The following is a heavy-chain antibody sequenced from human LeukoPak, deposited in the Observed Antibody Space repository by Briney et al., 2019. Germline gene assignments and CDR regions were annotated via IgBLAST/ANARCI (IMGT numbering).Heavy chain of an antibody. D-gene: IGHD6-13*01. CDR2: IKQDGSEK. V-gene: IGHV3-7*03. Sequence: GGSLRLSCAASGFTFSSYWMSWVRQAPGKGLEWVANIKQDGSEKYYVDSVKGRFTISRDNAKNSLYLQMNSLRAEDTALYYCARDLGYSSSWYFDYWGQGTLVTVSS. CDR1: GFTFSSYW. CDR3: ARDLGYSSSWYFDY. J-gene: IGHJ4*02.